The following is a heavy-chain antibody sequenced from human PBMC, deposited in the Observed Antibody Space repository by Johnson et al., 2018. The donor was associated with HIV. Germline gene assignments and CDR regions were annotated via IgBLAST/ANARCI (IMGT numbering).Heavy chain of an antibody. Sequence: EQLVESGGGVVQPGGSLRLSCAASGFAFSSFAVTWVRQAPGKGLEWVSAISGSGGSTYYADSVKGRFTISRDNSKNTLYLQMNSLRAEDTAVYYCARARNWNDDDAFDIWGQGTMVTVSS. CDR1: GFAFSSFA. CDR3: ARARNWNDDDAFDI. CDR2: ISGSGGST. J-gene: IGHJ3*02. V-gene: IGHV3-23*04. D-gene: IGHD1-1*01.